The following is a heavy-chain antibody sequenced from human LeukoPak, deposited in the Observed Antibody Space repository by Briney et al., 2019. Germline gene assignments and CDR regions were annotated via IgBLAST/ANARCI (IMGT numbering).Heavy chain of an antibody. CDR3: AKDAYGYSYALDY. Sequence: GGSLRLSCAASGFTFSSYGMHWVRQAPGKGLEWVAFIRYDGSNKYYADSVKGRFTISRDNSKNTLYLQMNSLRAEATAVYYCAKDAYGYSYALDYWGQGTLVTVSS. CDR2: IRYDGSNK. J-gene: IGHJ4*02. CDR1: GFTFSSYG. V-gene: IGHV3-30*02. D-gene: IGHD5-18*01.